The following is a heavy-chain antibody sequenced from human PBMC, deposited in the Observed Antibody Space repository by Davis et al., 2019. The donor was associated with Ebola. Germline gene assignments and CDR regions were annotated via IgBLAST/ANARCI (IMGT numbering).Heavy chain of an antibody. Sequence: PGGSLRLSCAASGFTVSSNHMSWVRQAPGKGLEWVSVIYDHSTAYADSVRGRFFISRDDSKNTLYLQMNSLRVDDTAVYFCARDGPNYDVDYWGQGTLVTVSS. CDR2: IYDHST. D-gene: IGHD3-22*01. CDR3: ARDGPNYDVDY. V-gene: IGHV3-53*01. J-gene: IGHJ4*02. CDR1: GFTVSSNH.